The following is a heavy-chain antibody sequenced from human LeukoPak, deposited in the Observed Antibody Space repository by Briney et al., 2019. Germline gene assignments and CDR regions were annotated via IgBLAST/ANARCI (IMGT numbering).Heavy chain of an antibody. Sequence: GGSLRLSCVASGFTFSSYGMHWVRQAPGKGLEWVAVISYDGSNKYYADSVKGRFTISRDNSKNTLYLQMNSLRAEDTAVYYCAKMASDDSSADYWGQGTLVTVSS. CDR1: GFTFSSYG. D-gene: IGHD3-22*01. CDR3: AKMASDDSSADY. J-gene: IGHJ4*02. CDR2: ISYDGSNK. V-gene: IGHV3-30*18.